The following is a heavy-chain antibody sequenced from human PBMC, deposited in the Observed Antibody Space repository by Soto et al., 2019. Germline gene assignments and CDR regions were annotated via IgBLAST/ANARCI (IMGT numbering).Heavy chain of an antibody. CDR2: IRSKANSYAT. V-gene: IGHV3-73*01. Sequence: GGSLRLSCAASGFTFSGSAMHWVRQASGKGLERVGRIRSKANSYATAYAASVKGRFTISRDDSKNTAYLQLNSLKTDDTAVYYFTSGFSTDDWGQGTLVTVSS. CDR1: GFTFSGSA. J-gene: IGHJ4*02. D-gene: IGHD6-13*01. CDR3: TSGFSTDD.